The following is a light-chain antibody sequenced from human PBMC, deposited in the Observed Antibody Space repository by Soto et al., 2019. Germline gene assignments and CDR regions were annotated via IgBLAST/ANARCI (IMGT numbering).Light chain of an antibody. CDR2: HAS. CDR3: QQSDNLPLT. J-gene: IGKJ4*01. CDR1: QGIAKY. Sequence: DTQMTQSPSSLSASVGDRVTITCQASQGIAKYLHWYQQKPGKAPKLLIYHASNLQTGVPSRFSGSGCGIDSTSTNSSPQPEDIAKSLYQQSDNLPLTFGGGTKVEIK. V-gene: IGKV1-33*01.